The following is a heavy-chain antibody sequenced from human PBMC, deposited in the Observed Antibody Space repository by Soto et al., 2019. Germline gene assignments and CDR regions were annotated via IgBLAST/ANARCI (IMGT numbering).Heavy chain of an antibody. CDR1: GGSVSSSFFY. Sequence: SSETLSLTCTVSGGSVSSSFFYWSWVRQPPGQRLEWIGYIYYTGTTNYNPSLASRVAMSVDTSKKQFTLNLRSLTAADTARYYCARLTTSSGCSIFDSWGQGMLVTVSS. V-gene: IGHV4-61*01. J-gene: IGHJ4*02. D-gene: IGHD6-25*01. CDR2: IYYTGTT. CDR3: ARLTTSSGCSIFDS.